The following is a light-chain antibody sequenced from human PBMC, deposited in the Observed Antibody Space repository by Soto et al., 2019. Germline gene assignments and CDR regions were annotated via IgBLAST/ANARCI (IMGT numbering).Light chain of an antibody. V-gene: IGKV1-6*01. J-gene: IGKJ2*01. CDR3: QQSYKTPHT. CDR1: QGIRGD. CDR2: ATS. Sequence: AIQMTQSPSSLSASLGDRVTITCRASQGIRGDLGWYQQKPGKAPKLLISATSTLQSGVPSRFSGRGSGTNFTLTISSLQPEDFGTYYCQQSYKTPHTFGQGTKLETK.